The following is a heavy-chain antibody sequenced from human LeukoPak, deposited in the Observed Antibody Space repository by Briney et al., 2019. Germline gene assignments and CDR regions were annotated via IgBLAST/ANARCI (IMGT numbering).Heavy chain of an antibody. Sequence: SETLSLTCTVSGGSVSSGSYYWSWIRQPPGKGLEWIGYIYYSGSTNYNPSLKSRVTISVDTSKNQFSLKLSSVTAADTAVYYCARSPHYYYYGMDVWGKGTTVTVSS. CDR2: IYYSGST. V-gene: IGHV4-61*01. J-gene: IGHJ6*04. CDR3: ARSPHYYYYGMDV. CDR1: GGSVSSGSYY.